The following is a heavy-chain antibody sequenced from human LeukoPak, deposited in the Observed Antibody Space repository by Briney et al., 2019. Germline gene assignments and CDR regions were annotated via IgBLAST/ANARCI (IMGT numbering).Heavy chain of an antibody. CDR2: ISSRGSTI. J-gene: IGHJ4*02. V-gene: IGHV3-48*03. Sequence: GGSLILSCAASVFTFSSYEMHWVRQAPGKGLEWVSYISSRGSTIYYADSVKGRFTISRDNAKNSLYLQMNSLRAEDTAVYYCARDYGGSSPFDCWGEASLLTVSS. CDR1: VFTFSSYE. D-gene: IGHD4-23*01. CDR3: ARDYGGSSPFDC.